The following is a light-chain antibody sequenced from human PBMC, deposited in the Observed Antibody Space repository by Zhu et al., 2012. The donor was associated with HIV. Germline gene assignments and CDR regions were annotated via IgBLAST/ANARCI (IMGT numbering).Light chain of an antibody. CDR3: QQYGRSPLT. CDR1: QTVAKNY. CDR2: GAS. Sequence: EIVLTQSPSTLSLSPGERATLSCRASQTVAKNYLAWYQKKLGQPPRLLTYGASTRATGIPDRFSGSGSGTDFTLTISRLEPEDFAVYYCQQYGRSPLTFGGGTRVEIK. V-gene: IGKV3-20*01. J-gene: IGKJ4*01.